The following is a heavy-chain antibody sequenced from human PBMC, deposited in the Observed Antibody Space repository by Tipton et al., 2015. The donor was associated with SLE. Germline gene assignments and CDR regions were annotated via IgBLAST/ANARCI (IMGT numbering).Heavy chain of an antibody. CDR1: GGSISSYY. D-gene: IGHD4-11*01. J-gene: IGHJ4*02. Sequence: TLSLTCTVSGGSISSYYWSWIRQPPGKGLEWIGYIYYSGSTNYNPSLKSRVTISVETSKNQFSLKLSSVTAADTAVYYWARWAGPTVNFDYWGQGTLVTVPS. V-gene: IGHV4-59*01. CDR3: ARWAGPTVNFDY. CDR2: IYYSGST.